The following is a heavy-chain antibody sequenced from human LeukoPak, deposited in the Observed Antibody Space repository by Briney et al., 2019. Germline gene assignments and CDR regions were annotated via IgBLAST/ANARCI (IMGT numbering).Heavy chain of an antibody. D-gene: IGHD3-16*02. Sequence: SETLSLTCAVYGGSFSGYYWSWIRQPPGKGLEWIGEINHSGSTNYNPSPKSRVTISVDTSKNQFSLKLSSVTAADTAVYYCARAPPIMITFGGVIVTYYFDYWGQGTLVTVSS. CDR2: INHSGST. J-gene: IGHJ4*02. CDR1: GGSFSGYY. CDR3: ARAPPIMITFGGVIVTYYFDY. V-gene: IGHV4-34*01.